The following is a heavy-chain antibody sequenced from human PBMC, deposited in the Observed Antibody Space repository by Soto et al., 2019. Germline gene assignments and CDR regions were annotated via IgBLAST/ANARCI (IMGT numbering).Heavy chain of an antibody. CDR3: ARDGYDSSGYYYAGFDY. D-gene: IGHD3-22*01. V-gene: IGHV3-30-3*01. CDR1: GFTFSSYA. CDR2: ISYDGSNK. Sequence: QVQLVESGGGVVQPGRSLRLSCAASGFTFSSYAMHWVRQAPGKGLEWVAVISYDGSNKYYADSVKGRFTISRDNSENTLYLQRNSLRAEDTAVYYCARDGYDSSGYYYAGFDYWGQGTLVTVSS. J-gene: IGHJ4*02.